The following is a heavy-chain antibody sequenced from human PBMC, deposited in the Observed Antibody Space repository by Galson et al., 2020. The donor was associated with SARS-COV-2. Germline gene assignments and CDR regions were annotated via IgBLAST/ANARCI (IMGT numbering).Heavy chain of an antibody. J-gene: IGHJ6*02. CDR3: ARDLDYYGMDV. D-gene: IGHD3-16*01. Sequence: GGSLRLSCAASGFTVSSNYMSWVRQAPGKGLEWVSVIYSGGSTYYADSVKGRFTISRDNSKNTLYLQMNSLRAEDTAVYYCARDLDYYGMDVWGQGTTVTVSS. CDR1: GFTVSSNY. V-gene: IGHV3-53*01. CDR2: IYSGGST.